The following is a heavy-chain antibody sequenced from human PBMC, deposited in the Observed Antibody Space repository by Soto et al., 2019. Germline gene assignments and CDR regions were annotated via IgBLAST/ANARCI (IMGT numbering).Heavy chain of an antibody. V-gene: IGHV3-48*01. CDR3: AKDLSSWSYFDY. Sequence: LRLSCAASGFTFTRHSMNWVRQAAGKGLEWISYISDSSGTIYYADSVKGRLTISRDNVQNSLYLQMNSLRAEDTAVYYCAKDLSSWSYFDYWGQGTLVTVS. CDR2: ISDSSGTI. J-gene: IGHJ4*02. D-gene: IGHD6-13*01. CDR1: GFTFTRHS.